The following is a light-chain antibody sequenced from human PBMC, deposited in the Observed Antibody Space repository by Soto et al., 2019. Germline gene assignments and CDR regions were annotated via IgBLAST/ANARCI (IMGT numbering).Light chain of an antibody. V-gene: IGLV2-14*01. Sequence: QSALTQPASVSGSPGQSIAISCTGTRSDVGAYNYVSWYQQHPGKVPKLMISEVTNRPSGVSDRFSGSKSGNTASLTISGLQAEDEAEYYCSSFTSRFTFVFGTGTKVTVL. J-gene: IGLJ1*01. CDR3: SSFTSRFTFV. CDR1: RSDVGAYNY. CDR2: EVT.